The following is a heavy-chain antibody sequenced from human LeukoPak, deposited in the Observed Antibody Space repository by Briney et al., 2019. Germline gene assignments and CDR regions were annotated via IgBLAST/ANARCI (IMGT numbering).Heavy chain of an antibody. Sequence: GESLKIPCSTSGYTFTSYWIGWVRQMPGEGLEWMGIIYPGDSDTAYSPSFKGHVTMSADKSINTAYLQWSSLKASDSAMYYCARVLYSTSWTYYFDFWGQGTLVTVSS. CDR1: GYTFTSYW. D-gene: IGHD6-13*01. V-gene: IGHV5-51*01. CDR3: ARVLYSTSWTYYFDF. CDR2: IYPGDSDT. J-gene: IGHJ4*02.